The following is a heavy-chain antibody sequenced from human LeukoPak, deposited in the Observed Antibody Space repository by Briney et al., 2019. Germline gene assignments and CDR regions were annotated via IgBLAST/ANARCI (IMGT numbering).Heavy chain of an antibody. J-gene: IGHJ4*02. CDR2: IIPILGIA. CDR1: GGTFSSYA. D-gene: IGHD5-24*01. V-gene: IGHV1-69*04. CDR3: ARDRWDPDGYNFNYFDY. Sequence: ASVKVSCKASGGTFSSYAISWVRQAPGQGLEWMGRIIPILGIANYAQKFQGRVTITADKSTSTAYMELSSLRSEDTAVYYCARDRWDPDGYNFNYFDYWGQGTLVTVSS.